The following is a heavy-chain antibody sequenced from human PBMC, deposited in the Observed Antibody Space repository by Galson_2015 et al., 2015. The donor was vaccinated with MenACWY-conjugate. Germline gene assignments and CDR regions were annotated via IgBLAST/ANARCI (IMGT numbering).Heavy chain of an antibody. Sequence: ETLSLTCTVSGGSISSSSYYWGWIRQPPGKGLEWIGSIYYSGSTYYNPSLKSRVTISVDTSKNQFSLKLSSVTAADTAVYYCAVGNYDYVWGSYRPPPYYYMDVWGKGTTVTVSS. D-gene: IGHD3-16*02. CDR2: IYYSGST. J-gene: IGHJ6*03. CDR1: GGSISSSSYY. CDR3: AVGNYDYVWGSYRPPPYYYMDV. V-gene: IGHV4-39*01.